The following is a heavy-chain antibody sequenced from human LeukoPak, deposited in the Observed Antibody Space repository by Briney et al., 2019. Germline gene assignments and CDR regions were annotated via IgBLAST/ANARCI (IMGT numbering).Heavy chain of an antibody. V-gene: IGHV3-30*18. Sequence: GGSLRLSCAASGFTFSGYGMHWVRQAPGKGQEWEAAISYDGSKEYYADSVKGRFTISRDSSKNTLYLQLNSLRAEDTAVYYCAKDLRAIYDVLTGYLDAFDLWGQGTMVTVSS. J-gene: IGHJ3*01. CDR2: ISYDGSKE. CDR1: GFTFSGYG. D-gene: IGHD3-9*01. CDR3: AKDLRAIYDVLTGYLDAFDL.